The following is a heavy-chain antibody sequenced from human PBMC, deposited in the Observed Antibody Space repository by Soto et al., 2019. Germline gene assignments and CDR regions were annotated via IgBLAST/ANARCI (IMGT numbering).Heavy chain of an antibody. J-gene: IGHJ3*02. CDR3: ARDQPGSPFYDHGFDI. V-gene: IGHV4-59*13. Sequence: SETLSLTCTVSGGSISSFCWTWIRQPPGKGLEWIGYMDYSGNTRYNPALESRVTMSVETSKNQFSLNLRSVTAADTAVYFCARDQPGSPFYDHGFDIWGQGTTVTISS. CDR1: GGSISSFC. D-gene: IGHD1-26*01. CDR2: MDYSGNT.